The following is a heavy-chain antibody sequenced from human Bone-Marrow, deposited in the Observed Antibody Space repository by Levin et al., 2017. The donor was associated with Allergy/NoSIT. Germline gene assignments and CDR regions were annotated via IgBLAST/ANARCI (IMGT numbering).Heavy chain of an antibody. J-gene: IGHJ5*02. CDR3: AKDSRLVIVDEQVIRGWFDP. Sequence: SCAASGFTFSTYAMSWVRQAPGKALEWVSAISGSGRTTHYADSVRGRFSISRDNSKNTLYLQMNSLRAEDTAFYYCAKDSRLVIVDEQVIRGWFDPWGQGALVTVSS. D-gene: IGHD2-21*01. V-gene: IGHV3-23*01. CDR2: ISGSGRTT. CDR1: GFTFSTYA.